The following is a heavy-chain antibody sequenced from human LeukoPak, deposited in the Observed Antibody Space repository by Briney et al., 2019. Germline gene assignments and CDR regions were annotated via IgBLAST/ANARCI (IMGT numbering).Heavy chain of an antibody. V-gene: IGHV4-38-2*01. CDR3: ARLGSRRIFDY. D-gene: IGHD1-26*01. CDR2: IYHSGST. Sequence: SETLSLTCAVSGYSISSGYYWGWIRQPPGKGLEWIGSIYHSGSTYYNPSLKSRVTISVDTSKNQFSLKLSSVTAADTAVYYRARLGSRRIFDYWAREPWSPSPQ. J-gene: IGHJ4*02. CDR1: GYSISSGYY.